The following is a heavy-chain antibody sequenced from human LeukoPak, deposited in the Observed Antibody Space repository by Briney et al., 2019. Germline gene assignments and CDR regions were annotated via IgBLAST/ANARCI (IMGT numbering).Heavy chain of an antibody. CDR2: IYYSGST. D-gene: IGHD5-18*01. CDR1: GGSISSSSYY. J-gene: IGHJ4*02. V-gene: IGHV4-39*01. CDR3: ARHPVKIQLWLLYSGARSNDY. Sequence: SETLSLTCTVSGGSISSSSYYWGWIRQPPGKGLEWIGSIYYSGSTYYNPSLKSRVTISVDTSKNQFSLKLGSVTAADTAVYYCARHPVKIQLWLLYSGARSNDYWGQGTLVTVSS.